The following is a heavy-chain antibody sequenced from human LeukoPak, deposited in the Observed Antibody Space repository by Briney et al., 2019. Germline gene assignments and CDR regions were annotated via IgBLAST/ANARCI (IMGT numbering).Heavy chain of an antibody. CDR2: VDPSDSET. CDR3: ARQTAMGRSGDY. Sequence: GESLKISCKASGYSFTSYWIGWVRQMPGKGLEWMGIVDPSDSETRYTPSFQGQVTISVDKSLTTADLQWNSLKASDTAMYYCARQTAMGRSGDYWGQGTLVTVSS. CDR1: GYSFTSYW. V-gene: IGHV5-51*01. D-gene: IGHD5-18*01. J-gene: IGHJ4*02.